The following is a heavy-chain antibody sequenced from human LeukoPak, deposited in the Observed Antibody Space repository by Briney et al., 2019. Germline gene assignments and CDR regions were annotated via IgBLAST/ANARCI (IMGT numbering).Heavy chain of an antibody. CDR3: ATETIGRHYDY. CDR2: IGPTGTDR. J-gene: IGHJ4*02. Sequence: PGGSLRLSCAASGFTFSSCGFNWVRQAPGKGLEWVSSIGPTGTDRYYADSVRGRFTISRDNAKNSMYLQMDSLRDEDAAVYYCATETIGRHYDYWGQGTLLTVSS. D-gene: IGHD1-14*01. V-gene: IGHV3-21*01. CDR1: GFTFSSCG.